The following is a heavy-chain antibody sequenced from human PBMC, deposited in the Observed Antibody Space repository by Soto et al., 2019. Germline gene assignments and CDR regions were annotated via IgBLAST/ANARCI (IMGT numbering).Heavy chain of an antibody. CDR1: GFTFSDYY. V-gene: IGHV3-73*01. D-gene: IGHD3-9*01. Sequence: PGGSLRLSCAASGFTFSDYYMSWIRQAPGKGLEWVSYIRSKANNYATAYAASVKGRFTISRDDSKNTAYLQLNSLKSEDTAVYYCTAVNYDVLTGFPYWGQGTLVTVSS. CDR2: IRSKANNYAT. J-gene: IGHJ4*02. CDR3: TAVNYDVLTGFPY.